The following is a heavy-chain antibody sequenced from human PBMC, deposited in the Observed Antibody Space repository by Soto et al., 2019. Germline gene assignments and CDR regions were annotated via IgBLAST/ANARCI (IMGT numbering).Heavy chain of an antibody. J-gene: IGHJ6*02. V-gene: IGHV3-15*01. Sequence: PGGSVRLSGAASGFIFSNAWMSWVRQAPGKGLEWVGRIKSKTDGGTTDYAAPVKGRFTISRDDSKNTLYLQMNSLKTEDTAVYYCTTGYSSSSGRGLYYYYGMDVWGQGTTVTVSS. CDR3: TTGYSSSSGRGLYYYYGMDV. CDR1: GFIFSNAW. CDR2: IKSKTDGGTT. D-gene: IGHD6-6*01.